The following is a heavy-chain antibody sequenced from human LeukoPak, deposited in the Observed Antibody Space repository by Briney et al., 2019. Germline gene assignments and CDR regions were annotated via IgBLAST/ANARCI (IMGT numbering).Heavy chain of an antibody. CDR1: GFTFSDYY. J-gene: IGHJ4*02. V-gene: IGHV3-7*01. CDR2: IKQNGSET. Sequence: GGSLRLSCAASGFTFSDYYMSWIRQAPGKGLEWVANIKQNGSETFYADSVRGRFTISRDNAKNSQYLQMNSLRVEDTAVYYCARWANSIDYWGQGALVTVSS. D-gene: IGHD5-18*01. CDR3: ARWANSIDY.